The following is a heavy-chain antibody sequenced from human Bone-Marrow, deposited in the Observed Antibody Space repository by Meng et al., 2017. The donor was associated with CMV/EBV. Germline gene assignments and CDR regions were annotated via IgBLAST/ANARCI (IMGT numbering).Heavy chain of an antibody. CDR2: INPNSGDT. CDR1: GYTFTDYY. J-gene: IGHJ4*02. V-gene: IGHV1-2*02. D-gene: IGHD3-3*01. Sequence: ASVKVSCKASGYTFTDYYMHWVRQAPGQGLEWMGWINPNSGDTNYAQKFRGRVTMTRHTSISTAYMELSRLRSDDTAVYYCARDHDSRFWSGHFPGYWGQGPLVTVSS. CDR3: ARDHDSRFWSGHFPGY.